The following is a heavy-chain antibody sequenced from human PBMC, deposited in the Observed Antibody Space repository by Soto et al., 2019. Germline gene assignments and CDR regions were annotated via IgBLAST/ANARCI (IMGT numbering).Heavy chain of an antibody. J-gene: IGHJ4*02. CDR2: ISGSGGST. D-gene: IGHD2-2*01. CDR3: AKESRNCSSTSCYGPDSSSSPYYFDY. V-gene: IGHV3-23*01. CDR1: GFTFSSYA. Sequence: EVQLLESGGGLVQPGGSLRLSCAASGFTFSSYAMSWVRQAPGKGLEWVSAISGSGGSTYYADPVKGRFTISRDNSKNTLYLQMNSLRAEDTAVYYCAKESRNCSSTSCYGPDSSSSPYYFDYWGQGTLVTVSS.